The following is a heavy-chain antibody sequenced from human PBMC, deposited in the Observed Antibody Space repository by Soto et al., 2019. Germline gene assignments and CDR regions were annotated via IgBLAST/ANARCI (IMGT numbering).Heavy chain of an antibody. V-gene: IGHV3-30*18. J-gene: IGHJ4*02. CDR2: ISYDGSNK. CDR3: AKVGDIVLIGGDWAY. Sequence: QVQLVESGGGVVQPGRSLRLSCAASGFTFSSYGIHWVRQAPGKGLERVADISYDGSNKYYADSVKGRFTISSDNSKNALYLQMNSLRAEDTAVYYCAKVGDIVLIGGDWAYWGQGTLVTVSS. D-gene: IGHD2-8*01. CDR1: GFTFSSYG.